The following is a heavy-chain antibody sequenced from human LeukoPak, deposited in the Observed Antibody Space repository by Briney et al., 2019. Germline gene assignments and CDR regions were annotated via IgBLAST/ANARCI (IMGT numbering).Heavy chain of an antibody. Sequence: SETLSLTCTVSGGSISSYYWGWIRQPPGKGLEWIGSIYYSGSTYYNPSLKSRVTIPVDTSKNQFSLKLSSVTAADTAVYYCARHAEDYSNSDWGQGTLVTVSS. V-gene: IGHV4-39*01. D-gene: IGHD4-11*01. CDR1: GGSISSYY. CDR3: ARHAEDYSNSD. CDR2: IYYSGST. J-gene: IGHJ4*02.